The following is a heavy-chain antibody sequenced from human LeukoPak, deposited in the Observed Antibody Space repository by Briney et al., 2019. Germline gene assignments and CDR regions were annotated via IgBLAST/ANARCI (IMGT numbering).Heavy chain of an antibody. CDR3: ASPYCSSTSCSTLHDF. CDR2: IKQDGAEK. D-gene: IGHD2-2*01. Sequence: GGSLRLSCAASGFTFSSYWMNWVRQAPGKGLEWVANIKQDGAEKYYVDSVKGRFTISRDNAKSSLYLQMNSLRAEDTAVYYCASPYCSSTSCSTLHDFWGQGTLVTVSS. V-gene: IGHV3-7*01. CDR1: GFTFSSYW. J-gene: IGHJ4*02.